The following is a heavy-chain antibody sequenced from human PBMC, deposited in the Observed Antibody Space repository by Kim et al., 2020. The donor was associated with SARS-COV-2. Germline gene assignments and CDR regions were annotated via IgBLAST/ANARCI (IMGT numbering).Heavy chain of an antibody. CDR1: GGSFSGYY. D-gene: IGHD3-10*01. Sequence: SETLSLTCAVYGGSFSGYYWSWIRQPPGKGLEWIGEINHSGSTSYNPSLKSRGTISVDTSKNQFSLKLSSVTAADTAVYYCARGLGSGSYYGFWGQGTLVTVXS. CDR3: ARGLGSGSYYGF. V-gene: IGHV4-34*01. CDR2: INHSGST. J-gene: IGHJ4*02.